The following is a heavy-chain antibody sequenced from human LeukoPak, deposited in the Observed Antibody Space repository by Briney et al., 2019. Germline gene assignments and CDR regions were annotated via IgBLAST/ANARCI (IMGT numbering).Heavy chain of an antibody. J-gene: IGHJ3*02. D-gene: IGHD4-17*01. CDR1: GFTFSNYE. Sequence: PGGSLRLSCAASGFTFSNYEMNWVRQAPGKGLEWVSYISSRGTTTHYADSVKGRFIISRDNAENSLYLQMNSLRVEDTALYHCVRDRGTATVRSFDIWGQGTMVTVSS. CDR3: VRDRGTATVRSFDI. V-gene: IGHV3-48*03. CDR2: ISSRGTTT.